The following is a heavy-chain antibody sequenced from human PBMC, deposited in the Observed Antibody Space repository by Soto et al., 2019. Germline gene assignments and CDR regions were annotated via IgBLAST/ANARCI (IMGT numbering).Heavy chain of an antibody. CDR1: GGSVSSGSYY. D-gene: IGHD5-18*01. V-gene: IGHV4-61*01. CDR2: IYYSGST. CDR3: ARDGPYSYDNPVAGHGVDC. Sequence: QVQLQESGPGLVKPSETLSLTCTVSGGSVSSGSYYWSWIRQPPGKGLEWIGYIYYSGSTKYNPSLKSRVTISVDTSKNQFSLKLSSVTAADTAVYYCARDGPYSYDNPVAGHGVDCWGQGTLVTVSS. J-gene: IGHJ4*02.